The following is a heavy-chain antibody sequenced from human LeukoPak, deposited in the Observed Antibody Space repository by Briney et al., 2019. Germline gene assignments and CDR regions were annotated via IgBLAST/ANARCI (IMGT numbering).Heavy chain of an antibody. V-gene: IGHV3-NL1*01. Sequence: GGSLRPSCAASGFTFSSYGMHWVRQAPGKGLEWVSVIYSGGSTYYADSVKGRFTISRDNSKNTLYLQMNSLRAEDTAVYYCARDLSSSSAFDYWGQGTLVTVSS. CDR1: GFTFSSYG. CDR2: IYSGGST. J-gene: IGHJ4*02. CDR3: ARDLSSSSAFDY. D-gene: IGHD6-13*01.